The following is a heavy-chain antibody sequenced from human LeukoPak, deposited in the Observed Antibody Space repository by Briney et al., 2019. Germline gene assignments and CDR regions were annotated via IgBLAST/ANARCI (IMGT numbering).Heavy chain of an antibody. D-gene: IGHD2-2*01. CDR1: GYTLTELS. CDR3: ATVRCSSTSCYYLDY. Sequence: ASVRVSCKVSGYTLTELSMHWVRQAPGKGLEWMGGFDPEDGETIYAQKFQGRVTMTEDTSTDTAYMELSSLRSEDTAVYYCATVRCSSTSCYYLDYWGQGTLVTVSS. V-gene: IGHV1-24*01. CDR2: FDPEDGET. J-gene: IGHJ4*02.